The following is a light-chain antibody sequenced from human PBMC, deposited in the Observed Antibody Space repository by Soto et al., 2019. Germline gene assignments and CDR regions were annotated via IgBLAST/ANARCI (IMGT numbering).Light chain of an antibody. CDR3: QQYNSYWT. CDR2: DAS. V-gene: IGKV1-5*01. J-gene: IGKJ1*01. CDR1: QSISSW. Sequence: DIQMTQSPSTLSAFVGDRVTITCRASQSISSWLAWYQQKPGKAPKLLIYDASSLESGVPSRFSGSGSGTEFTLTISSLQPDDFATYYCQQYNSYWTLGQGTKVDIK.